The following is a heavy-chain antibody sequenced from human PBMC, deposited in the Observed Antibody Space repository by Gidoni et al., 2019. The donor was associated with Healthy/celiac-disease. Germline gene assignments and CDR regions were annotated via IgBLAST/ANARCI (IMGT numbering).Heavy chain of an antibody. V-gene: IGHV5-51*01. Sequence: VQLVQSGAEVKKPGESLKLSCKGSGYSFTSYWIGWVLQMPGKGLEWMGIIYPGASDTRYRPSFQGQVTISADKSISTAYLQWSSLKASDTAMYYCARRGSGSYFQLDYWGQGTLVTVSS. J-gene: IGHJ4*02. CDR2: IYPGASDT. CDR1: GYSFTSYW. CDR3: ARRGSGSYFQLDY. D-gene: IGHD1-26*01.